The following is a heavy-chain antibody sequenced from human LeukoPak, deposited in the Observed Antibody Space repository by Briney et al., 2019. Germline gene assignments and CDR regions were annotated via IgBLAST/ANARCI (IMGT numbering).Heavy chain of an antibody. CDR2: ISWNSGSI. CDR3: AKEMSSGWSPDAFDI. Sequence: GRSLRLSCAASGFTFDDYAMHWVRQAPGKGLEWVSGISWNSGSIGYADSVKGRFTISRDNAKNSLYLQMNSLRAEDTALYYCAKEMSSGWSPDAFDIWGQGTMVTVSS. V-gene: IGHV3-9*01. D-gene: IGHD6-19*01. CDR1: GFTFDDYA. J-gene: IGHJ3*02.